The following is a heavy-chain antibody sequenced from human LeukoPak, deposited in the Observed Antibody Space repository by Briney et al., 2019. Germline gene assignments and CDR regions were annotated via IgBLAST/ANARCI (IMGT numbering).Heavy chain of an antibody. V-gene: IGHV4-34*01. J-gene: IGHJ4*02. CDR1: GGSFSGYY. Sequence: SETLSLTCAVYGGSFSGYYWSWIRQPPGKGLEWIGEINHSGSTNYNPSLKSRVTISVDTSKNQFSLKLSSVTAADTAVYYCARGQGGYPFPLDYWGQGTLVTVSS. CDR3: ARGQGGYPFPLDY. D-gene: IGHD5-18*01. CDR2: INHSGST.